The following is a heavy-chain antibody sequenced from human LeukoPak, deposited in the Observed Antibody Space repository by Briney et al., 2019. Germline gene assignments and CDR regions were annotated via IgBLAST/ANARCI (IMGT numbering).Heavy chain of an antibody. D-gene: IGHD6-13*01. J-gene: IGHJ4*02. CDR1: GGSFSGYY. CDR2: INHSGST. V-gene: IGHV4-34*01. CDR3: ARGQIAAAWMDY. Sequence: SETLSLTCAVYGGSFSGYYWSWIRQPPGKGLERIGEINHSGSTNYNPSLKSRVTISVDTSKNQFSLKLSSVTAADTAVYYCARGQIAAAWMDYWGQGTLVTVSS.